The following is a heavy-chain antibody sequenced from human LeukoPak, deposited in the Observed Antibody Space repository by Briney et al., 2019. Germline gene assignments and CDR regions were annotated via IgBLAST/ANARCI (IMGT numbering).Heavy chain of an antibody. D-gene: IGHD4-23*01. CDR2: ILYDGNNK. Sequence: GRSLRLSCVASGFTFSTYAMHWVRQAPGKGLEWVAVILYDGNNKYYADSVKGRFTISRDNSKNTLYLQMNSLRAEDTAVYYCARGRWSRNFDYWGQGTLVTVSS. CDR3: ARGRWSRNFDY. J-gene: IGHJ4*02. CDR1: GFTFSTYA. V-gene: IGHV3-30-3*01.